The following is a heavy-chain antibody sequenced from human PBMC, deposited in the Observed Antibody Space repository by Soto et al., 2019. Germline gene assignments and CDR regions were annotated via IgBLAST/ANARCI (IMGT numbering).Heavy chain of an antibody. CDR1: GFTFSNYG. D-gene: IGHD5-12*01. CDR3: AKLIDGYDY. J-gene: IGHJ4*02. V-gene: IGHV3-30*18. CDR2: ISYDGSNK. Sequence: QVQLVESGGGVVQPGRSLRLSCAASGFTFSNYGIHWVRQAPGKGLEWVAVISYDGSNKYYADSVKGRFTISRDNSKNTLYLQMNSLRPQDTAVYYCAKLIDGYDYWGQGTLVTVSS.